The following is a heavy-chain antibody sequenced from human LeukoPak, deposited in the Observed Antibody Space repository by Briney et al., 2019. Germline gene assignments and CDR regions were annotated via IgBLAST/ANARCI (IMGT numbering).Heavy chain of an antibody. CDR1: GGSISSYY. J-gene: IGHJ4*02. V-gene: IGHV4-39*01. CDR2: IYYSGST. Sequence: PSETLSLTCTVSGGSISSYYWGWIRQPPGKGLEWIGSIYYSGSTYYNPSLKSRVTISVDTSKNQFSLKLSSVTAADTAVYYCARGYGDYATFDYWGQGTLVTVSS. CDR3: ARGYGDYATFDY. D-gene: IGHD4-17*01.